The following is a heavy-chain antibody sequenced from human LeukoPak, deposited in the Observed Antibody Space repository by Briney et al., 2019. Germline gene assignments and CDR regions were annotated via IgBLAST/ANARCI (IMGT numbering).Heavy chain of an antibody. J-gene: IGHJ4*02. D-gene: IGHD7-27*01. Sequence: SETLSLTCTVSGGSISSYYWSWIRQPPGKGLEWIGYIYYGGSTNYNPSLKSRVTISVDTSKNQFSLKLSSVTAADTAVYYCARSNWAFDYWGQGTLVTVSS. CDR3: ARSNWAFDY. V-gene: IGHV4-59*08. CDR2: IYYGGST. CDR1: GGSISSYY.